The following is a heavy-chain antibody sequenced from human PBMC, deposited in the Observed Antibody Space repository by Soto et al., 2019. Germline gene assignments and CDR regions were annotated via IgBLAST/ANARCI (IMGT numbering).Heavy chain of an antibody. CDR3: ARDQPQYYYDSSGYFDY. CDR2: INAENGKT. CDR1: GYTLTELS. J-gene: IGHJ4*02. Sequence: ASVKVSCKVSGYTLTELSMRWVRQAPGQGLEWMGGINAENGKTIYAQKLQGRVTMTTDTSTSTAYMELRSLRSDGTAVYYCARDQPQYYYDSSGYFDYWGQGTLVTVSS. D-gene: IGHD3-22*01. V-gene: IGHV1-24*01.